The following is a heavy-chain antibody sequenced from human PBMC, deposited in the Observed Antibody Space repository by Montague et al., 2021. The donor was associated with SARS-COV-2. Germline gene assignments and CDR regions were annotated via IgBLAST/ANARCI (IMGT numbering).Heavy chain of an antibody. V-gene: IGHV4-34*01. CDR1: GGSFSGYY. Sequence: SETLSLTCGVYGGSFSGYYWSWIRQPPGKGLQWIGGINHSGSTNSNSSLNSRAPISLDTSKNQFSLKLTSVSAADTAVYYCARGLGRPGTIFGVALYWGQGTLVTVSS. CDR2: INHSGST. J-gene: IGHJ4*02. D-gene: IGHD3-3*01. CDR3: ARGLGRPGTIFGVALY.